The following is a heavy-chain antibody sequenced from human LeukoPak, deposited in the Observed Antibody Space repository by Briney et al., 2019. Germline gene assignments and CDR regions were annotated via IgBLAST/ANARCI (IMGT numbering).Heavy chain of an antibody. CDR2: ISAYNGNT. CDR3: ARRGPSLIVGAYYYYYMDV. Sequence: ASVKVSCKASGYTFTSYGISWVRQAPGQGLEWMGWISAYNGNTNYAQKLQGRVTMTTDTSTSTAYMELRSLRSDDTAAYYCARRGPSLIVGAYYYYYMDVWGKGTTVTVSS. CDR1: GYTFTSYG. V-gene: IGHV1-18*01. D-gene: IGHD1-26*01. J-gene: IGHJ6*03.